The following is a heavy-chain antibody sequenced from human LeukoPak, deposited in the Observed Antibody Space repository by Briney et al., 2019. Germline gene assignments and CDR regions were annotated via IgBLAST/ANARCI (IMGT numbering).Heavy chain of an antibody. CDR1: VGSLTTYY. V-gene: IGHV4-59*03. Sequence: PSETLSLTCTVSVGSLTTYYWSWIRQPPGKGLGWIGYIYHSGSTNYNPSLKSRVTMSLDTSKNQFSLKLSSVTAADTAVYYCAVIGGTTDYYIDYWGQGTLVTVSS. CDR2: IYHSGST. CDR3: AVIGGTTDYYIDY. J-gene: IGHJ4*02. D-gene: IGHD2/OR15-2a*01.